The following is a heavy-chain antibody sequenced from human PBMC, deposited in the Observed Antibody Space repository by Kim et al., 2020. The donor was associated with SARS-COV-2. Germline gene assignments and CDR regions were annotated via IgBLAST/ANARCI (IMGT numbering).Heavy chain of an antibody. V-gene: IGHV4-59*01. D-gene: IGHD3-10*01. Sequence: SETLSLICTVSGGSISSYYWSWIRQPPGKGLEWIGYIYYSGSTNYNPSLKSRVTISVDTSKNQFSLKLSSVTAADTAVYYCARDSGSLDARWFDPWGQGTLVTVSS. CDR2: IYYSGST. CDR1: GGSISSYY. CDR3: ARDSGSLDARWFDP. J-gene: IGHJ5*02.